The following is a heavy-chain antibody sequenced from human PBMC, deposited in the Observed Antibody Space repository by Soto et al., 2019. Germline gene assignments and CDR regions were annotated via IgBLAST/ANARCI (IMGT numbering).Heavy chain of an antibody. CDR2: IYSGGSI. CDR3: ARDRRDGDTI. J-gene: IGHJ4*02. CDR1: GFSVSSNY. D-gene: IGHD3-3*01. V-gene: IGHV3-66*01. Sequence: PGGSLRLSCAASGFSVSSNYMSWVRQAPGKGLEWVSVIYSGGSIYYADSVQGRFTTSRDSSKNTLYLQMNSLRVEDTAVYYCARDRRDGDTIWGQGVLVTVSS.